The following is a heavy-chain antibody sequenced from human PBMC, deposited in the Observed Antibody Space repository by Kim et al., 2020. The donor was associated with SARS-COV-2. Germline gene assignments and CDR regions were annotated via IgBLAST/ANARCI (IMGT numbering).Heavy chain of an antibody. CDR2: IIPIFGTA. V-gene: IGHV1-69*13. Sequence: SVKVSCKASGGTFSSYAISWVRQAPGQGLEWMGGIIPIFGTANYAQKFQGRVTITADESTSTAYMELSSLRSEDTAVYYCARVIYDSSGYFRVYYYYGMDVWGQGTTVTVSS. D-gene: IGHD3-22*01. CDR1: GGTFSSYA. CDR3: ARVIYDSSGYFRVYYYYGMDV. J-gene: IGHJ6*02.